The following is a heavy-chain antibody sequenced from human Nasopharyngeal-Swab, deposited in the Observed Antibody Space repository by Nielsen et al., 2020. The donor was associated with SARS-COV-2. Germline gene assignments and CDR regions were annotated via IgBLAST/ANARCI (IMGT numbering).Heavy chain of an antibody. D-gene: IGHD3-10*01. V-gene: IGHV3-23*05. J-gene: IGHJ4*02. Sequence: GSLKISCTASGFTFSDCAMSWVRQAPGSGLDWVSTLDKSGRHTFYADSVKGRFTISRDNSRNTLHLQMNSLRAEDTALYYCIKHTFNEYGSDDYWGRGAPVTVSA. CDR2: LDKSGRHT. CDR1: GFTFSDCA. CDR3: IKHTFNEYGSDDY.